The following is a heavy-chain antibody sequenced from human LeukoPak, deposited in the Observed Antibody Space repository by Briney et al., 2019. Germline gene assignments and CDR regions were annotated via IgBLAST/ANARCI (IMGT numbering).Heavy chain of an antibody. D-gene: IGHD2-15*01. Sequence: ASVKVSCKASGYTFTSYGISWVRQAPGQGLEWMGWISAYNGNTNYAQKLQGRVTMTTDTSTSTAYMELRSLRSDDTAVYYCAREISGIVVVVAATPLPANWFDPWGQGTLVTVSS. CDR2: ISAYNGNT. CDR1: GYTFTSYG. V-gene: IGHV1-18*01. J-gene: IGHJ5*02. CDR3: AREISGIVVVVAATPLPANWFDP.